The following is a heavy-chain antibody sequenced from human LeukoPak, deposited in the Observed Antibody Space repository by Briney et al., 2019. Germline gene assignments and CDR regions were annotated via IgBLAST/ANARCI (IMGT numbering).Heavy chain of an antibody. CDR2: IDPNSGGT. CDR3: ARGITMIAYFDY. CDR1: GYTFTGYY. D-gene: IGHD3-22*01. V-gene: IGHV1-2*02. Sequence: ASVKVSCKASGYTFTGYYMHWVRQAPGQGLEWMGWIDPNSGGTNYAQKFQGRVTMTRDTSISTAYMELSRLRSDDTAVYYCARGITMIAYFDYWGQGTLVTVSS. J-gene: IGHJ4*02.